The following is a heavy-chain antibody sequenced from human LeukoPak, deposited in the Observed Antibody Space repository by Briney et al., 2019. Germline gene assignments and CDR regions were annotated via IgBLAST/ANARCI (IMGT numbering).Heavy chain of an antibody. CDR2: IIPIFGTA. Sequence: SVKVSCKASGGTFSSYAISWVRQAPGQGLEWMGGIIPIFGTANYAQKFQGRVTITTDESTSTAYMELSSLRSDDTAVYYCLVVVVAATGDCWGQGTLVTVSS. J-gene: IGHJ4*02. CDR1: GGTFSSYA. CDR3: LVVVVAATGDC. D-gene: IGHD2-15*01. V-gene: IGHV1-69*05.